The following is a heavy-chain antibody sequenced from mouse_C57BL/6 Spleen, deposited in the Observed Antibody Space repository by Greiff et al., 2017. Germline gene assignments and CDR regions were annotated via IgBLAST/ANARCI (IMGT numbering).Heavy chain of an antibody. D-gene: IGHD4-1*01. Sequence: EVHLVESGGGLVKPGGSLKLSCAASGFTFSDYGMHWVRQAPEKGLEWVAYISSGSSTIYYVDTVKGRFTISRDNAKNTLFLQMTSLRSEDTAVYYCARKDWDGFAYWGQGTLVTVSA. CDR1: GFTFSDYG. J-gene: IGHJ3*01. CDR2: ISSGSSTI. V-gene: IGHV5-17*01. CDR3: ARKDWDGFAY.